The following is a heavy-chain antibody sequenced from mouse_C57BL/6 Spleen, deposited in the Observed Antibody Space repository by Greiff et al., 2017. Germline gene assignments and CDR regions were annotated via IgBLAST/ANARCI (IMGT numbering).Heavy chain of an antibody. CDR3: TVITTVVVGGY. CDR2: IRLKSDNYAT. J-gene: IGHJ2*01. V-gene: IGHV6-3*01. CDR1: GFTFSNYW. Sequence: EVKVEESGGGLVQPGGSLKLSCVASGFTFSNYWMNWVRQSPEKGLEWVAQIRLKSDNYATHYAESVKGRFTISRDDSKSSVYLQMNNLWAEDTGIYYCTVITTVVVGGYWGQGTTLTVSS. D-gene: IGHD1-1*01.